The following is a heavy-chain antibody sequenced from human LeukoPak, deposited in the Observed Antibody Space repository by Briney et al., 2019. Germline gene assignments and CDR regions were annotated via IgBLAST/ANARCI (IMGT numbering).Heavy chain of an antibody. CDR2: IYYSGST. CDR3: ARDRGWGKTPNTRNFDY. J-gene: IGHJ4*02. CDR1: GGSISSSSYY. D-gene: IGHD3-10*01. Sequence: PSETLSLTCTVSGGSISSSSYYWGWIRQPPGKGLEWIGSIYYSGSTYYNPSLKSRVTISVDTSKNQFSLKLSSVTAADTAVYYCARDRGWGKTPNTRNFDYWGQGTLVTVSS. V-gene: IGHV4-39*02.